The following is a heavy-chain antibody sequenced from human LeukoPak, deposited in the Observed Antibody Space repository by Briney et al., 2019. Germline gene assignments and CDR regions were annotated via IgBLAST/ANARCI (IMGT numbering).Heavy chain of an antibody. V-gene: IGHV1-18*01. D-gene: IGHD1-26*01. CDR1: GTTLSNYG. CDR2: ISAYNGNT. CDR3: ARDAWLVGTTNLYYFDY. J-gene: IGHJ4*02. Sequence: EASVKVSCKASGTTLSNYGITWVRQAPGQGLEWMGWISAYNGNTNYAQKFQGRVTMTRDPSISTAYMALTRLRSDDTAVYYCARDAWLVGTTNLYYFDYWGQGTLVTVSS.